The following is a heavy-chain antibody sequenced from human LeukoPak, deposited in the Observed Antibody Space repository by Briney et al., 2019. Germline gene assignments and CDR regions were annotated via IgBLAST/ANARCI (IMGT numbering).Heavy chain of an antibody. CDR1: GYTFTDYY. J-gene: IGHJ4*02. CDR3: ARETHCTNGVCYPLFDY. V-gene: IGHV1-69*05. D-gene: IGHD2-8*01. Sequence: GASVKISCKVSGYTFTDYYMHWVQQAPGQGLEWMGRIIPIFGTANYAQTFQGRVTITTDESTSTAYMELSSLRSEDTAVYYCARETHCTNGVCYPLFDYWGQGTLVTVSS. CDR2: IIPIFGTA.